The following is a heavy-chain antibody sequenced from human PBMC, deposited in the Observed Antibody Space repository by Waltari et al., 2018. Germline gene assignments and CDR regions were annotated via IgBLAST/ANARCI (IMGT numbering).Heavy chain of an antibody. CDR3: ARDGDDHAFDI. Sequence: QVQLVQSGAEVKMPGASVKVSCKASGLSFTNYFFHWVRQAPGQGLEWMGIINPSGGSTSDAQKFRGRVTMTRDTSTNTLYMELSSLKSKDTAVYYCARDGDDHAFDIWGQGTMVTVSS. J-gene: IGHJ3*02. CDR2: INPSGGST. V-gene: IGHV1-46*01. D-gene: IGHD1-1*01. CDR1: GLSFTNYF.